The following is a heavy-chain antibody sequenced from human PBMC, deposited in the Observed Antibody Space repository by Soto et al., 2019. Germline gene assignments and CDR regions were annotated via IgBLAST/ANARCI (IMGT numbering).Heavy chain of an antibody. CDR2: IYYSGSN. D-gene: IGHD2-15*01. Sequence: QVQLQESGPGLVNPSQTLSLTCAVSGDSISKSGYYWSWIRQNQGKALEWIGYIYYSGSNFYNPSLKSRVSISCDTSKHQLSLKLSSVTVADTAVYYWARSRGGPNTRRPYYFHSWGQGTLVAVSS. V-gene: IGHV4-31*11. J-gene: IGHJ4*02. CDR3: ARSRGGPNTRRPYYFHS. CDR1: GDSISKSGYY.